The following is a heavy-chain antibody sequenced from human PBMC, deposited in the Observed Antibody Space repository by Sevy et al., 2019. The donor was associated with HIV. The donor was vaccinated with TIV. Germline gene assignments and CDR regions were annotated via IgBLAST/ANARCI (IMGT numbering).Heavy chain of an antibody. J-gene: IGHJ4*02. CDR2: IYSDGKT. Sequence: GGSLRLSCAASGFTVSRNYMSWVRQAPGKGLEWVSVIYSDGKTFYADSVQDRFTISRDNSKNTLYLQMNSLRAEDTAVYYCAGWSSAWTLFDYWGQGTLDTVSS. CDR1: GFTVSRNY. V-gene: IGHV3-66*01. CDR3: AGWSSAWTLFDY. D-gene: IGHD6-19*01.